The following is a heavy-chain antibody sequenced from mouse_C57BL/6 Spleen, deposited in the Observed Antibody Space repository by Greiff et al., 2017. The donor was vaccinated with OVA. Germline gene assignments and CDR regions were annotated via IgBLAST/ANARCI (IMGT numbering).Heavy chain of an antibody. V-gene: IGHV5-16*01. CDR1: GFTFSDYY. J-gene: IGHJ1*03. D-gene: IGHD1-1*01. CDR2: INYDGSST. Sequence: DVMLVESEGGLVQPGSSMKLSCTASGFTFSDYYMAWVRQVPEKGLEWVANINYDGSSTYYLDSLQSRFIISRDNAKNILYLQMSSLKSEDTATYYCARDTPYYYGSSYWYFDVWGTGTTVTVSS. CDR3: ARDTPYYYGSSYWYFDV.